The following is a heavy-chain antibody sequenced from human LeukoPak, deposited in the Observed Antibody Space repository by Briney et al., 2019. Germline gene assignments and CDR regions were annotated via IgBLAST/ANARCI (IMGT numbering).Heavy chain of an antibody. CDR2: ITSDRNTI. CDR3: ARSTEWFADY. V-gene: IGHV3-48*01. J-gene: IGHJ4*02. D-gene: IGHD3-3*01. Sequence: PGGSLRLSCAASGFDFSVYSMNWVRQAPGKGLEWISYITSDRNTIYYADSVRGRFTISRDNAKKSVYLELGNLRADDTAMYYCARSTEWFADYWGQGTLVTVSS. CDR1: GFDFSVYS.